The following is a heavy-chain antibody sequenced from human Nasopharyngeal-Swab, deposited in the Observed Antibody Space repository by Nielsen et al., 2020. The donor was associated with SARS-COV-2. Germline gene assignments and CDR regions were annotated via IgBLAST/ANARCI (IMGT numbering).Heavy chain of an antibody. CDR3: ARDRSASWSALDV. J-gene: IGHJ6*04. CDR2: INPNSGGT. Sequence: ASVKVSCKASGYTLTGYYMHWVRQAPGQGLEWMGWINPNSGGTNYAQKFQGWVTMTRDTSISTAYMELSRLKSDDTAMYYCARDRSASWSALDVWGKGTTVTVSS. D-gene: IGHD6-13*01. V-gene: IGHV1-2*04. CDR1: GYTLTGYY.